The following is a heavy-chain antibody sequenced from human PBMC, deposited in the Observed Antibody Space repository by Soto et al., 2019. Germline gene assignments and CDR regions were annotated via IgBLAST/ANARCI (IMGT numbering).Heavy chain of an antibody. CDR2: INPNSGGT. CDR3: YHTTGPKGELDYFDY. CDR1: GYTFTASY. V-gene: IGHV1-2*02. D-gene: IGHD1-1*01. Sequence: KVSFTAPGYTFTASYMHWVRQAPGQGLEWMGWINPNSGGTNYAQKFQGRVTMTRDTSISPAYMELSRLRSDDTAASSCYHTTGPKGELDYFDYWGQGTLVTPPQ. J-gene: IGHJ4*02.